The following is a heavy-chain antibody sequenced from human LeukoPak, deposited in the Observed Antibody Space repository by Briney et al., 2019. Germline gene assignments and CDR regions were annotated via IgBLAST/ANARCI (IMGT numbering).Heavy chain of an antibody. V-gene: IGHV1-18*01. CDR1: GYTFTSYG. CDR3: ARDRQWLASDAFDI. J-gene: IGHJ3*02. CDR2: ISAYNGNT. D-gene: IGHD6-19*01. Sequence: VASVKVSCKASGYTFTSYGISWVRQAPGQGLEWMGWISAYNGNTNYAQKLQGRVTMTTDTSTSTAYMELRSLRSDDTAVYYCARDRQWLASDAFDIWGQGTMVTVSS.